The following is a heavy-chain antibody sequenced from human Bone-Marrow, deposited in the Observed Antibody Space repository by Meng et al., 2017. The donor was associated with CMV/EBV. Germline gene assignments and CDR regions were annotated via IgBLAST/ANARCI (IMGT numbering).Heavy chain of an antibody. D-gene: IGHD2-15*01. CDR2: ISGSSTVT. CDR1: GFTFSSYS. J-gene: IGHJ6*02. CDR3: ARDSLETTLIVVVAARYYYYGMDV. Sequence: GGSLRLSCAASGFTFSSYSMSWIRQAPGKGLQWVSSISGSSTVTYYADSVKGRFTISRDNSKNTLYLQLNSLRAEDTAVYYCARDSLETTLIVVVAARYYYYGMDVWGQGTTVTVSS. V-gene: IGHV3-23*01.